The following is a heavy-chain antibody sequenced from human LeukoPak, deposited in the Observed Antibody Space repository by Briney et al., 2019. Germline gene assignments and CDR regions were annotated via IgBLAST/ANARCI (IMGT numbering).Heavy chain of an antibody. V-gene: IGHV4-30-2*01. CDR1: GASIGSGTYS. J-gene: IGHJ5*02. CDR2: IYHTGST. D-gene: IGHD3-10*01. Sequence: SETLSLTCTVSGASIGSGTYSWSWIRQPPGEGLEWIGYIYHTGSTYYNPSLKGRVTISVDRSKNQFSLNLNFVTAADTALYYCARGDGSGSGRWFDPWDQGTLITVSS. CDR3: ARGDGSGSGRWFDP.